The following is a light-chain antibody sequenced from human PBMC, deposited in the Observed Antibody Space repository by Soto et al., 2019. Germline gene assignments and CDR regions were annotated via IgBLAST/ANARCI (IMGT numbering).Light chain of an antibody. CDR1: ESVAGH. J-gene: IGKJ1*01. CDR3: QQYNNWPPWT. Sequence: EIVLTQSPGTLSLSPGERATLSCRASESVAGHLAWYQQKPGQAPRLLIHGASIRATGIPVRFSGSGSGTEFTLTISSLQSEDFAVYYCQQYNNWPPWTFGQGTKVDIK. CDR2: GAS. V-gene: IGKV3-15*01.